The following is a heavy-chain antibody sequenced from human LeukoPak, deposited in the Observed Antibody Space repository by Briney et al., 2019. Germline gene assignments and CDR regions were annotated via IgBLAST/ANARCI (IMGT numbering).Heavy chain of an antibody. D-gene: IGHD6-19*01. CDR2: INLNSGGT. V-gene: IGHV1-2*02. Sequence: ASVKVSCKASGYTFTGYYMHWVRQAPGQGLEWMGWINLNSGGTNYAQKFQGRVTMTRDTSISTTYMELSRLRSDDTAVYYCAAAYSSGWYSPYYWGQGTLVTVSS. J-gene: IGHJ4*02. CDR3: AAAYSSGWYSPYY. CDR1: GYTFTGYY.